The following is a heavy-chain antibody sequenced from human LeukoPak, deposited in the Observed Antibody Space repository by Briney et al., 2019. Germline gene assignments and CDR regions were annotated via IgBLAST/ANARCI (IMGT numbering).Heavy chain of an antibody. J-gene: IGHJ6*02. CDR1: GGSISSYY. Sequence: ASETPSLTCTVSGGSISSYYWSWIRQPPGKGLEWIGYIYYSGSTNYNPSLKSRVTISVDTSKNQFSLKLSSVTAADTAVYYCARGGPITMVLYYYYYYGMDVWGQGTTVTVSS. V-gene: IGHV4-59*08. CDR2: IYYSGST. D-gene: IGHD3-10*01. CDR3: ARGGPITMVLYYYYYYGMDV.